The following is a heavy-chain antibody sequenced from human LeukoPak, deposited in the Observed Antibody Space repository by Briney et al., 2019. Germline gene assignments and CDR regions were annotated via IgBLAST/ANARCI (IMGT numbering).Heavy chain of an antibody. CDR1: GYTFTSYD. CDR2: MNPNSGNT. V-gene: IGHV1-8*03. J-gene: IGHJ6*03. Sequence: ASVKVSCKASGYTFTSYDINWVRQATGQGLEWMGWMNPNSGNTGYAQKFQGRVTITRDTSISTAYMELSRLRSDDTAVYYCARGVVAATFYYYMDVWGKGTTVTVSS. CDR3: ARGVVAATFYYYMDV. D-gene: IGHD2-15*01.